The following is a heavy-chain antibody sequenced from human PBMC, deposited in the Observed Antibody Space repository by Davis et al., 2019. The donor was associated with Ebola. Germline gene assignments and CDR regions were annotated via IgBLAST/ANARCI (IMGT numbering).Heavy chain of an antibody. CDR2: IYYSGST. V-gene: IGHV4-61*05. D-gene: IGHD1-26*01. CDR1: GGSISSSSYY. J-gene: IGHJ3*02. CDR3: AFVGVNTKGDARDI. Sequence: MPSETLSLTCTVSGGSISSSSYYWSWIRQPPGKGLEWIGYIYYSGSTNYNPSLKSRVTISVDTSKNQFSLKLISVTAADTAVYYCAFVGVNTKGDARDIWGQGTMVTVSS.